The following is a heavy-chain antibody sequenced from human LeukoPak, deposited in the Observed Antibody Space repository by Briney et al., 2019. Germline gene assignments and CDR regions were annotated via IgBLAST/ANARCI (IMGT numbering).Heavy chain of an antibody. V-gene: IGHV3-30*02. Sequence: WGSLRLSCAASGFTFRDYGMEWVRQVPGKGLEWVAFIRYDGSNKYYADSVKGRVTISRDNSKNTLSLQMNSLRAEDTAVYYCAKTSSPYYDVLTEHDHFDYWGQGTLVTVSS. CDR1: GFTFRDYG. D-gene: IGHD3-9*01. CDR3: AKTSSPYYDVLTEHDHFDY. CDR2: IRYDGSNK. J-gene: IGHJ4*02.